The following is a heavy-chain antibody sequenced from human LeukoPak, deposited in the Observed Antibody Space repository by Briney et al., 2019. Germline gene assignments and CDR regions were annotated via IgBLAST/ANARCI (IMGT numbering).Heavy chain of an antibody. CDR1: GFIFSDHW. Sequence: GGSLRLSRAASGFIFSDHWMHWVRQAPGKGLVWLSRINNDGSSTIYADSVKGRFTFSRGNAENTLFLEMSSLRVEDTAVYHCARDYRIVGATHFDYWGQGTLVTVSS. J-gene: IGHJ4*02. CDR3: ARDYRIVGATHFDY. CDR2: INNDGSST. D-gene: IGHD1-26*01. V-gene: IGHV3-74*01.